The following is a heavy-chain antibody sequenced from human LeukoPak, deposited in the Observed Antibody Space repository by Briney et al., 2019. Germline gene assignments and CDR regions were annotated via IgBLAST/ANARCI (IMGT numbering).Heavy chain of an antibody. D-gene: IGHD3-22*01. CDR2: ISGDGGST. J-gene: IGHJ4*02. CDR1: GFTFDDYA. V-gene: IGHV3-43*02. Sequence: GGSLRLSCAASGFTFDDYAMHWVRQAPGKGLEWVSLISGDGGSTYYADSVKGRFTISRDNSTNSLYLQMNSLRTEDTALYYCAKARITMIVVAGIYDYWGQGTLVTVSS. CDR3: AKARITMIVVAGIYDY.